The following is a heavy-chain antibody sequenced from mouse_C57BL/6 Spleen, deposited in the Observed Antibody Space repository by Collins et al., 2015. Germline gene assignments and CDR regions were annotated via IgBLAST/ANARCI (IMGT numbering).Heavy chain of an antibody. D-gene: IGHD1-1*01. V-gene: IGHV1-69*01. CDR3: ARSPFITTVVDYFDY. J-gene: IGHJ2*01. CDR1: GYTFTSYW. CDR2: IDPSDSYT. Sequence: QVQLQQPGAELVMPGASVKLSCKASGYTFTSYWMHWVKQRPGQGLEWIGEIDPSDSYTNYNQKFKGKSTLTVDKSSSTAYMQLSSLTSEDSAVYYCARSPFITTVVDYFDYWGQGTTLTVSS.